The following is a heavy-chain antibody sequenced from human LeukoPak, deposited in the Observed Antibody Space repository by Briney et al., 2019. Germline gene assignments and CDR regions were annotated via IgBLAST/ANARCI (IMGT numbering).Heavy chain of an antibody. Sequence: GGSLRLSCAASGFTFSSYSMNWVRQAPGKGLEWVSYISSSSSTIYYADSVKGRFTISRDNAKNSLYLQMNSLRAEDTAVYYCARDVLGWELRGNDAFDIWGQGTMVTVSS. J-gene: IGHJ3*02. CDR2: ISSSSSTI. CDR1: GFTFSSYS. CDR3: ARDVLGWELRGNDAFDI. V-gene: IGHV3-48*04. D-gene: IGHD1-26*01.